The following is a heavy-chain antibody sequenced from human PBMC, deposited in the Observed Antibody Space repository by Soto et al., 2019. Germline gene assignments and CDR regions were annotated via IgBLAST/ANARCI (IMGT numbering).Heavy chain of an antibody. CDR2: INHSGST. CDR1: GGSFSGYY. D-gene: IGHD3-10*01. Sequence: QVQLQQWGAGLLKPSETLSLTCAVYGGSFSGYYWSWIRQPPGKGLEWIGEINHSGSTNYNPSLKSRVTISVDPSKNQFSLKLSSVTAADTAVYYCARQQAGRFDYWGQGTLVTVSS. J-gene: IGHJ4*02. V-gene: IGHV4-34*01. CDR3: ARQQAGRFDY.